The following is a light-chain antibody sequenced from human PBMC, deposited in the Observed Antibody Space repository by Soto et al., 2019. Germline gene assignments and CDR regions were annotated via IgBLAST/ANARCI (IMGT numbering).Light chain of an antibody. CDR1: QSVSSN. Sequence: EIVMTQSPATLSVSPGERATLSCRASQSVSSNLACYQQKPGQAPRLLIYDASNRATGIPARFSGSGSGTDFTLTISSLEPEDFAVYYCQQRSNWPRFTFGPGTKVDI. CDR3: QQRSNWPRFT. CDR2: DAS. V-gene: IGKV3-11*01. J-gene: IGKJ3*01.